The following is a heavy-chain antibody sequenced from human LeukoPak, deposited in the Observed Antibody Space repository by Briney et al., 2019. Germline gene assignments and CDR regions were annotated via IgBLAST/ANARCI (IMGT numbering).Heavy chain of an antibody. CDR2: INPNSGGT. Sequence: ASVKVSCKASGYTFTGYYMHWVRQAPGQGLEWMRWINPNSGGTNYAQKFQGRVTMTRDTSISTAYMELSRLRSDDTAVYYCARAGGYYGSGSSEGFDYWGQGTLVTVSS. J-gene: IGHJ4*02. V-gene: IGHV1-2*02. CDR1: GYTFTGYY. D-gene: IGHD3-10*01. CDR3: ARAGGYYGSGSSEGFDY.